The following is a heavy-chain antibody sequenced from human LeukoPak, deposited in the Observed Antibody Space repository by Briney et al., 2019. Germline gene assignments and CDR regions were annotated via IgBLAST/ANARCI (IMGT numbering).Heavy chain of an antibody. CDR3: AKATIPPYCSGGSCYPYYFDY. CDR2: XXXXXXSI. J-gene: IGHJ4*02. V-gene: IGHV3-9*01. CDR1: GFTFDDYA. Sequence: GGSLRLSCAASGFTFDDYAMHWVRQAPGKGLXXXXXXXXXXXSIGYADSVKGRFTISRDNAKNSLYLQMNSLRAEDTALYYCAKATIPPYCSGGSCYPYYFDYWGQGTLVTVSS. D-gene: IGHD2-15*01.